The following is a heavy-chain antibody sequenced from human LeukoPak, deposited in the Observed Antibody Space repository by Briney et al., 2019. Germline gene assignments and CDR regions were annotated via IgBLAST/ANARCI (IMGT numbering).Heavy chain of an antibody. Sequence: SQTLSLTCAISGDSVSSNSAVWNWIRQSPSRGLEWLGSTYYRSKWYNDYAVSVKSRIIINPDTSKNQFSLHLNSVTPEDTAVYYCASGYSGYDYYFDYWGQGTLVTVSS. V-gene: IGHV6-1*01. CDR3: ASGYSGYDYYFDY. J-gene: IGHJ4*02. CDR1: GDSVSSNSAV. CDR2: TYYRSKWYN. D-gene: IGHD5-12*01.